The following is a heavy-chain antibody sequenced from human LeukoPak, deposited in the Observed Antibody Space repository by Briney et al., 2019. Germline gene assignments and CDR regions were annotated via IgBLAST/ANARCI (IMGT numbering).Heavy chain of an antibody. CDR3: ARAGSSGYYRFGFDY. Sequence: SETLSLTCAVSGGSISSGGYSWSWIRQPPGKGLGWIGYIYHSGSTYYNPSLKSRVTISVDRSKNQFSLKLSSVTAADTAVYYCARAGSSGYYRFGFDYWGQGTLVTVSS. V-gene: IGHV4-30-2*01. CDR1: GGSISSGGYS. D-gene: IGHD3-22*01. J-gene: IGHJ4*02. CDR2: IYHSGST.